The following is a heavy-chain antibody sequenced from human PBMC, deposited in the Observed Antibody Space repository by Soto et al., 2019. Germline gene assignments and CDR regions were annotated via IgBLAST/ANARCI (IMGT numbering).Heavy chain of an antibody. CDR3: ARRLTQSGNSCDSGAFDV. D-gene: IGHD2-21*02. CDR2: IYWDDDK. CDR1: GFSLTTTGVG. Sequence: QITLQESGPAVVRPTETLMLTCKYSGFSLTTTGVGVGWVRQTPGQALEWLAVIYWDDDKRYVSSLRDRLAITKDTSRKQGGLVMTHMLPVDTGTYFCARRLTQSGNSCDSGAFDVWGHGTAVAVS. J-gene: IGHJ3*01. V-gene: IGHV2-5*05.